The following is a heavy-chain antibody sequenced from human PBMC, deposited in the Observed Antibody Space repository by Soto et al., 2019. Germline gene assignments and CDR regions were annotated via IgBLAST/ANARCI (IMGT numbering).Heavy chain of an antibody. CDR2: IWYDGSNK. J-gene: IGHJ6*02. Sequence: QVQLVESGGGVVQPGRSLRLSCTASGFNFGSHGMHWVRQAPGKGLEWVGVIWYDGSNKFYGESVKGRFIIPRDNSKNTMYLEMSSLRVEGTAVYYCARWTREGFGESWDVWGQGTMVTVSS. CDR3: ARWTREGFGESWDV. V-gene: IGHV3-33*01. CDR1: GFNFGSHG. D-gene: IGHD3-10*01.